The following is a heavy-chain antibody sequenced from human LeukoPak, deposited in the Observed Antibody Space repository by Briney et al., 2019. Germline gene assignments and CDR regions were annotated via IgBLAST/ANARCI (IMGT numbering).Heavy chain of an antibody. J-gene: IGHJ4*02. V-gene: IGHV3-21*01. CDR1: GFTFSSYS. Sequence: GGSLRLSCAASGFTFSSYSMNWVRQAPGKGLEWVSSISSSSSYIYYADSVKGRFTISRDNAKNSLYLQMNSLRVENTAVYYCARDPRYYDSSGEFGYWGQGTLVTVSS. CDR2: ISSSSSYI. D-gene: IGHD3-22*01. CDR3: ARDPRYYDSSGEFGY.